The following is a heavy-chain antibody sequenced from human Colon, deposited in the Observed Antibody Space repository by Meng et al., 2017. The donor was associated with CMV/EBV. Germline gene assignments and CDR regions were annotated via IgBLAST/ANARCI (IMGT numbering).Heavy chain of an antibody. V-gene: IGHV3-9*01. Sequence: GGSLRLSCAASGFKFDDYGMHWVRQVPGKGVEWVSGMIWSGGATAYADSVKGRFTISRANAKKSLYLQMHSLRHEDSALYYCAKGAPGNYYSIDVWGQGATVTVSS. CDR2: MIWSGGAT. CDR1: GFKFDDYG. J-gene: IGHJ6*02. CDR3: AKGAPGNYYSIDV.